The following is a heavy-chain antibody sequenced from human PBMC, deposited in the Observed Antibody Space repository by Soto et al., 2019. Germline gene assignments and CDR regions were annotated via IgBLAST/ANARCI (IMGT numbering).Heavy chain of an antibody. J-gene: IGHJ6*02. Sequence: GGSLRLSCAASGFTFSSYGMHWVRQAPGKGLEWVAVISYDGSNKYYVDSVKGRFTISRDNSKNTLYLQMNSLRAEDTAVYYCAKPSTAPPSSGSYLPLYYYYGMDVWGQGTTVTVSS. D-gene: IGHD3-10*01. CDR3: AKPSTAPPSSGSYLPLYYYYGMDV. CDR1: GFTFSSYG. V-gene: IGHV3-30*18. CDR2: ISYDGSNK.